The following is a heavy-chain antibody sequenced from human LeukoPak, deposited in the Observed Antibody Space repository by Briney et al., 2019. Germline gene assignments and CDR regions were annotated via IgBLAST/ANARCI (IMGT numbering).Heavy chain of an antibody. V-gene: IGHV4-61*01. D-gene: IGHD3-10*01. CDR2: MYYSGST. J-gene: IGHJ5*02. CDR3: ARRGSGSHSWFDP. Sequence: SETLSLTCTVSGGSVSSGSHYWSWIRQPPGKGQEWIGSMYYSGSTNYNPSLKSRVTISVDMSKNQSSLKVSSVTAADTAVYYCARRGSGSHSWFDPWGQGTLVTVSS. CDR1: GGSVSSGSHY.